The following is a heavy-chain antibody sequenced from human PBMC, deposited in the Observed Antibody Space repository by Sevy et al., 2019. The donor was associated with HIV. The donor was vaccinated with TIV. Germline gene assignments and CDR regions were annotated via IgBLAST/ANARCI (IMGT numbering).Heavy chain of an antibody. CDR2: ITNSGSTK. CDR3: ARGLPPSATTVAHFDY. D-gene: IGHD4-17*01. J-gene: IGHJ4*02. Sequence: GGSLRLSCTASGFPFSSYEMNWVRQAPGKGLEWVSYITNSGSTKYYSDSVKGRFTISRDNAKNSLYLQMNNLRAEDTAVYYCARGLPPSATTVAHFDYWGRGTLVTVSS. V-gene: IGHV3-48*03. CDR1: GFPFSSYE.